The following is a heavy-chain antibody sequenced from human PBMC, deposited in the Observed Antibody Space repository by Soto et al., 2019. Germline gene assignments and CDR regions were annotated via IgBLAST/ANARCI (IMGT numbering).Heavy chain of an antibody. CDR2: IFYSGST. D-gene: IGHD3-22*01. CDR1: GGSIISFY. J-gene: IGHJ4*02. V-gene: IGHV4-59*01. Sequence: SETLSLTCTLSGGSIISFYWSWIRQPPGRGLEWIGYIFYSGSTNFNPSLKSRVTMTVDMSKNQFSLKLNSVTAADTPVYYCATGDYYDMSGYYYMGKYLDSWGQGTLVTVSS. CDR3: ATGDYYDMSGYYYMGKYLDS.